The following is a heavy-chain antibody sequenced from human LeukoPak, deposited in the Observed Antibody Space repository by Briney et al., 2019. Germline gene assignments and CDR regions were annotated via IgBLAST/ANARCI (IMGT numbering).Heavy chain of an antibody. J-gene: IGHJ4*02. Sequence: SETLSLTCTVSGGSISSYYWSWIRQPPGKGLEWIGYIYYSGSTNYNPSLKSRVTISVDTSKNQFSLKLRSVTAADTAVYYCARHDDGSYSYWGQGTLVTVSS. D-gene: IGHD1-26*01. V-gene: IGHV4-59*08. CDR1: GGSISSYY. CDR3: ARHDDGSYSY. CDR2: IYYSGST.